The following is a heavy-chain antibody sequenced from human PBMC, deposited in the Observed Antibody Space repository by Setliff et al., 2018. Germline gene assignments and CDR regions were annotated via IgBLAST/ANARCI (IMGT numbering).Heavy chain of an antibody. CDR3: VRALAYYYMDV. CDR1: GFTFSNNA. CDR2: ISPSSSHI. J-gene: IGHJ6*03. V-gene: IGHV3-21*01. Sequence: GGSLRLSCVASGFTFSNNAMNWVRQAPGTGLEWVSSISPSSSHIYYADSVKGRFTISRDNAKNSLYLQMNSLRAEDTAIYYCVRALAYYYMDVWGKGTTVTVSS.